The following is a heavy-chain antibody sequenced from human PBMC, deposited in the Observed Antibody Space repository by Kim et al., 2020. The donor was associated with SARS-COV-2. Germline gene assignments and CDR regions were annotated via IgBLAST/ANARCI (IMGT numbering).Heavy chain of an antibody. Sequence: SETLSLTCTVSGDSISPYFWSWIRQPPGKGLEWIGYIYYSGSTNYNPSLKSRVTISVDTSKNQFSLKLTSVTAADTAVYYCARGGGRMDVWGQGTPVTVSS. D-gene: IGHD3-10*01. CDR1: GDSISPYF. CDR3: ARGGGRMDV. V-gene: IGHV4-59*01. J-gene: IGHJ6*02. CDR2: IYYSGST.